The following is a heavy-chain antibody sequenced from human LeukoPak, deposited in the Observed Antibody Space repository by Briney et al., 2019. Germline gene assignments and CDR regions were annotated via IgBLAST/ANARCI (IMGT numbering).Heavy chain of an antibody. CDR3: ARGPSGSDY. CDR2: INPSSGGT. CDR1: GYTFTGYC. J-gene: IGHJ4*02. Sequence: ASVKVSCKVSGYTFTGYCLHWLRQAPGQGLEWMGRINPSSGGTNYAQKFQGRVTMTRDTSINTAYMDLSSLRSDDTAVYYCARGPSGSDYWGQGTLVTVSS. D-gene: IGHD3-10*01. V-gene: IGHV1-2*06.